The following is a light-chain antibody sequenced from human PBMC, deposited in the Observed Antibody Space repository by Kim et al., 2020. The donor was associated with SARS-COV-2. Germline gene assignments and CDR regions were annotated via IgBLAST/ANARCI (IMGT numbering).Light chain of an antibody. CDR3: QQYNHWSAVS. V-gene: IGKV3-15*01. CDR1: QNIDTK. J-gene: IGKJ4*01. Sequence: SPGERVTLSCRASQNIDTKLAWYQQKAGQAPRLLIYDTFIRATGIPARFSGSGSGTEFTLTISSLQSEDFAVYHCQQYNHWSAVSFGGGTKVDIK. CDR2: DTF.